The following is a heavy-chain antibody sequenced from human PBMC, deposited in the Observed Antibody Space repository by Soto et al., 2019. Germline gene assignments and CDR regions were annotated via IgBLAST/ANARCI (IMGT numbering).Heavy chain of an antibody. CDR3: AKRNEEMATIDY. CDR1: GFTFSSYG. J-gene: IGHJ4*02. V-gene: IGHV3-30*18. D-gene: IGHD5-12*01. Sequence: GGSLRLSCAASGFTFSSYGMHWVRQAPGKGLEWGAVISYDGSNKYYADSVKGRFTISRDNSKNTLYLQMNSLRAEDTAVYYCAKRNEEMATIDYWGQGTLVTVSS. CDR2: ISYDGSNK.